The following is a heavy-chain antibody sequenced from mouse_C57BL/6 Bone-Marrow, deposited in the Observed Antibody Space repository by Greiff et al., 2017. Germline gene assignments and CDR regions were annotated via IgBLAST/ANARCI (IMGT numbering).Heavy chain of an antibody. CDR3: ARSYYYGDYDFDY. D-gene: IGHD2-13*01. J-gene: IGHJ2*01. V-gene: IGHV1-63*01. CDR2: IYPGGGYT. CDR1: GYTFTNYW. Sequence: QVQLKESGAELVRPGTSVKMSCKASGYTFTNYWIGWAKQRPGHGLEWIGDIYPGGGYTNYNEKFKGKATLTADKSSSTAYMQFSSLTSEDSAIYYCARSYYYGDYDFDYWGQGTTLTVSS.